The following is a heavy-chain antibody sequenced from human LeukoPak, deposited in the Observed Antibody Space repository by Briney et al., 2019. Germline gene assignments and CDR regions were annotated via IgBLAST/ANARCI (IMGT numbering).Heavy chain of an antibody. J-gene: IGHJ5*02. CDR1: GFTFSSYA. CDR2: ISGGGGST. D-gene: IGHD1-14*01. CDR3: AKGSGINHYHWIDP. Sequence: GGSLRLSCAASGFTFSSYAMNWVRQAPGKGLEWVSGISGGGGSTYYADSVRGRFTISRDNSKNTLYLQMDSLRAEDTALYYCAKGSGINHYHWIDPWGQGTLVTVSS. V-gene: IGHV3-23*01.